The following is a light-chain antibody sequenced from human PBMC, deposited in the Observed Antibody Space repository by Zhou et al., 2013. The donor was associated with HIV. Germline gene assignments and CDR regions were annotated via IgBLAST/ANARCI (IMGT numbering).Light chain of an antibody. V-gene: IGKV3D-20*02. CDR2: DAS. CDR1: QSVSGSH. J-gene: IGKJ4*01. Sequence: ENVLTQSPGTLSLSPGERATLSCRTSQSVSGSHLAWYQQKPGQAPRLLIYDASNRATGIPARFSGSGSGTDFTLTISSLEPEDFAVYYCQQRSNWLLTFGGGTKVEIK. CDR3: QQRSNWLLT.